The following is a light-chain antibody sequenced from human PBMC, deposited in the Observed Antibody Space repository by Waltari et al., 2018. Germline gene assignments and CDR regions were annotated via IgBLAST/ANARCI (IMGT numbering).Light chain of an antibody. CDR3: QVWDSSSNAV. Sequence: SFDLTQPLSVSVALGQTARLTCGGDNIGSRNVHWYQQKPGQAPILVIYRDNNRPSGIPERFSGPTSGNTATLSISRAQAGDEADYFWQVWDSSSNAVFGGGTKLTVL. CDR1: NIGSRN. V-gene: IGLV3-9*01. J-gene: IGLJ2*01. CDR2: RDN.